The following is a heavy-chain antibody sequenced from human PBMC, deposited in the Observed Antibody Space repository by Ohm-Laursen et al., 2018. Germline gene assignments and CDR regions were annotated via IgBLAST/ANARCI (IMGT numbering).Heavy chain of an antibody. Sequence: TLFLTWTVSGASISSEYWTWIRQPPGRGLEWIGSISHSGSTFHNPSLKSRVTMVVDTSKNHFSLKLTSVTAADRAVYFCARVLTSSDWYFDLWGRGTLVTVSS. CDR2: ISHSGST. V-gene: IGHV4-59*06. CDR1: GASISSEY. CDR3: ARVLTSSDWYFDL. D-gene: IGHD1-14*01. J-gene: IGHJ2*01.